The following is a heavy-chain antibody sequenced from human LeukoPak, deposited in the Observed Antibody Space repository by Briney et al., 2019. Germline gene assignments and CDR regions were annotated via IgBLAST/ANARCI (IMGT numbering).Heavy chain of an antibody. CDR3: ARDLCYYDSSGYYPFAFDI. CDR2: IIPILGIA. J-gene: IGHJ3*02. CDR1: GGTFSSYA. Sequence: GSSVKVSCKASGGTFSSYAISWVRQAPGQGLEWMGRIIPILGIANYAQKFQGRVTITADKSTSTAYMELSSLRSEDTAVYYCARDLCYYDSSGYYPFAFDIWGQGTMVTVSS. D-gene: IGHD3-22*01. V-gene: IGHV1-69*04.